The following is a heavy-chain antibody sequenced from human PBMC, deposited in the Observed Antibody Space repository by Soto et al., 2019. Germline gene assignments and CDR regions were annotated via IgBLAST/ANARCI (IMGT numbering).Heavy chain of an antibody. CDR2: ISGSGGST. Sequence: QPGGSLRLSCAASGFTFSSYAMSWVRQAPGKGLEWVSAISGSGGSTYYADSVKGRFTISRDNSKNTLYLQMNSLRAEDTAVYYCATHLFGGVAVAGQFDYWGQGTLVTVSS. V-gene: IGHV3-23*01. D-gene: IGHD6-19*01. J-gene: IGHJ4*02. CDR1: GFTFSSYA. CDR3: ATHLFGGVAVAGQFDY.